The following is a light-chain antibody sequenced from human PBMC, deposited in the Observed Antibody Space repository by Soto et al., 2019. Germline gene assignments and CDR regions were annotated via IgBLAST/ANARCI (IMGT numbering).Light chain of an antibody. CDR1: SSDVGGYDY. V-gene: IGLV2-14*03. CDR2: DVS. Sequence: QSVLTQPASVSGSPGQSITISCTGTSSDVGGYDYVSWYQQHPGKAPKLMIYDVSNRPSGVSNRFSGSKSGNTASLTISGLQAEDEADYYCSSYTSSNTLVVFGGGTQLIVL. CDR3: SSYTSSNTLVV. J-gene: IGLJ2*01.